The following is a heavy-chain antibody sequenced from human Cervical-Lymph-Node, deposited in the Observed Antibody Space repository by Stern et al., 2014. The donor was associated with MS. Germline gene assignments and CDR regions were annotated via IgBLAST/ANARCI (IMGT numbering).Heavy chain of an antibody. V-gene: IGHV3-66*01. Sequence: VQLVESGGGLAQPGGSLRLSCAASGLTVSSHYMTWVRQAPGKGLEWVSLIYAGSITHYADSVKGRFTISRDNSENILYLQMNSLRVEDTAVYYCTREMAARRFDPWGQGTLVIVSS. D-gene: IGHD6-6*01. CDR1: GLTVSSHY. CDR3: TREMAARRFDP. CDR2: IYAGSIT. J-gene: IGHJ5*02.